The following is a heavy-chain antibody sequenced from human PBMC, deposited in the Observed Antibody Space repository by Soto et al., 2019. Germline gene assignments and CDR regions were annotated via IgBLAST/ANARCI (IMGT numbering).Heavy chain of an antibody. Sequence: EVQLVESGGGLIQPGGSLRLSCAASGFTVSSNYMSWVRQAPGKGLEWVSVIYSGGSTYYADSVKGRFTISRDNSKNTLYCQLSGTRAEDTAVYYCARDGGGVCSGGSCYNVRGRWFDPWCQGTLVTVSS. J-gene: IGHJ5*02. D-gene: IGHD2-15*01. CDR2: IYSGGST. CDR3: ARDGGGVCSGGSCYNVRGRWFDP. CDR1: GFTVSSNY. V-gene: IGHV3-53*01.